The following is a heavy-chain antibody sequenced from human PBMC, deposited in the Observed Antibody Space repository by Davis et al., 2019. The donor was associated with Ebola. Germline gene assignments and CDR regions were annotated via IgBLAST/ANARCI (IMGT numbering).Heavy chain of an antibody. CDR3: ARDRSYYDSSGYYLEDFDY. Sequence: ASVKVSCKASGYTFTSYGISWVRQAPGQGLEWMGWISAYNGNTNYAQKLQGRVTMTTDTSKSTAYMELRSLRSDDTAVYYCARDRSYYDSSGYYLEDFDYWGQGTLVTVSS. J-gene: IGHJ4*02. D-gene: IGHD3-22*01. CDR2: ISAYNGNT. V-gene: IGHV1-18*01. CDR1: GYTFTSYG.